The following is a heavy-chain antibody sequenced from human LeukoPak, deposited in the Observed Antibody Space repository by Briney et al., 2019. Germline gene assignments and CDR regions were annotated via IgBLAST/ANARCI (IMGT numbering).Heavy chain of an antibody. D-gene: IGHD5-18*01. V-gene: IGHV3-23*01. Sequence: PGGSLRLSCTVSGFTVSSNSMSWVRQAPGKGLEWVSAISGSGGSTYYADSVKGRFTISRDNSKNTLYLQMNSLRAEDTAVYYCSGYSYGYGYWGQGTLVTVSS. CDR3: SGYSYGYGY. J-gene: IGHJ4*02. CDR1: GFTVSSNS. CDR2: ISGSGGST.